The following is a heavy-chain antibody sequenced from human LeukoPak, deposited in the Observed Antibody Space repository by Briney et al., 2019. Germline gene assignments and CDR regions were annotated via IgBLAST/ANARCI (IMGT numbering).Heavy chain of an antibody. V-gene: IGHV3-48*03. D-gene: IGHD5-24*01. CDR3: ARGMATISGGNY. CDR2: ISRSGSVV. Sequence: QAGGSLRLSCAASGFTFSSYEMNWVRQAPGKGLEWVSYISRSGSVVYYADSVKGRFIISRDNAKNSLYLQMYSLRAEDTAVYYCARGMATISGGNYWGQGTLVTVSS. J-gene: IGHJ4*02. CDR1: GFTFSSYE.